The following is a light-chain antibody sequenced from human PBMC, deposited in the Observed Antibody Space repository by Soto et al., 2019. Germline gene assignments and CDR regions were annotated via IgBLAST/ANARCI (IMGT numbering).Light chain of an antibody. CDR2: GDN. CDR1: SSNIGAGYD. J-gene: IGLJ3*02. Sequence: QSVLTQPPSVSGAPGQRVTISCTGSSSNIGAGYDVHWYQQLPGTAPKLLIYGDNNRPSGVPDRFSGPKSGTSASLAITGLQAEDEADYYCQSYDSSLSAWVFGGGTKLTVL. V-gene: IGLV1-40*01. CDR3: QSYDSSLSAWV.